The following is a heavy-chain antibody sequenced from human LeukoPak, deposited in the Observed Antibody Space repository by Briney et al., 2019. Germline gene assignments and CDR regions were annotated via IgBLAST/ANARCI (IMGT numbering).Heavy chain of an antibody. Sequence: SETLSLTCTVSGGSISGYYWSWIRQPPGKGLEWIAYVHTNGEAKHNPSLKSRDTISVEPPNNQISLRLSSVTAADTAVYYCARGAPGAYYYDSSGYYSYWGQGTLVTVSS. CDR3: ARGAPGAYYYDSSGYYSY. CDR2: VHTNGEA. CDR1: GGSISGYY. V-gene: IGHV4-4*08. J-gene: IGHJ4*02. D-gene: IGHD3-22*01.